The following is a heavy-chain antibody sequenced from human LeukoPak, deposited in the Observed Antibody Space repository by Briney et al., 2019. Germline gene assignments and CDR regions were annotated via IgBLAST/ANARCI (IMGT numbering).Heavy chain of an antibody. D-gene: IGHD2-15*01. CDR3: ARGNPIRGDCFDY. V-gene: IGHV4-59*01. CDR1: GGSISSYY. J-gene: IGHJ4*02. CDR2: IYYSGST. Sequence: SETLSLTCTVSGGSISSYYWSWIRQPPGKGLEWIGYIYYSGSTNYNPSLKSRVTISVDTSKNQFSLKLSFVTAADTAVYYCARGNPIRGDCFDYWGQGTLVTVSS.